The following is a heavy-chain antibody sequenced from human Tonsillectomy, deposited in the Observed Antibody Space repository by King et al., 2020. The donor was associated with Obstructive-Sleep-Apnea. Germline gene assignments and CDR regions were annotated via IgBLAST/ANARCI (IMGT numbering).Heavy chain of an antibody. Sequence: VQLVESGGGLVQPGGSLRLSCVVSGFNFSTYDMNWVRQAPGKGLEWVSYISSSGRLIYYGDSLQGRFTISRDNAKNSLYLQMNSLRAEDSAVYYCARDISGYYATFDYWGQGTLVTVSS. D-gene: IGHD3-22*01. CDR2: ISSSGRLI. J-gene: IGHJ4*02. V-gene: IGHV3-48*04. CDR1: GFNFSTYD. CDR3: ARDISGYYATFDY.